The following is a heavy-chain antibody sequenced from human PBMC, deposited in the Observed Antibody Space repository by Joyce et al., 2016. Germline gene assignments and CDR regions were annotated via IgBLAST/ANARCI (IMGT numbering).Heavy chain of an antibody. CDR2: INSGISSL. J-gene: IGHJ4*02. Sequence: EVQLVESGGGLVQPGGSLRLSCVASGLTFSDYSMNWVRQAPGKVLEWVSYINSGISSLYYADSVKGRFTISRDNAKNSLYLQMNSLGAEDTAVYYCAVRAGTYSFDCWGQGTLVTVSS. V-gene: IGHV3-48*04. CDR3: AVRAGTYSFDC. D-gene: IGHD1-1*01. CDR1: GLTFSDYS.